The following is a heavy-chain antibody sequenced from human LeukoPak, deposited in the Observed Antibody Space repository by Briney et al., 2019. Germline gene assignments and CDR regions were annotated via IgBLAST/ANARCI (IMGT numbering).Heavy chain of an antibody. CDR1: GGSFSGYY. D-gene: IGHD7-27*01. J-gene: IGHJ6*03. V-gene: IGHV4-34*01. CDR2: INHSGST. CDR3: ARGNWVFGYYYYYMDV. Sequence: PSETLSLTCAVYGGSFSGYYWSWIRQPPGKGLEWIGEINHSGSTNYNPSLKSRVTISVDTSKNQFSLKLSSVTAADTAVYYCARGNWVFGYYYYYMDVWGKGTTVTVSS.